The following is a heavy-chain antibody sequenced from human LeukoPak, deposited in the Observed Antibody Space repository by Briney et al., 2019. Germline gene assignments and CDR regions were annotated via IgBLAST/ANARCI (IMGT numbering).Heavy chain of an antibody. D-gene: IGHD5-18*01. V-gene: IGHV3-49*03. CDR1: GLTFGTYA. J-gene: IGHJ4*02. CDR3: TRYSGRTDY. Sequence: PGGSLRLSCTSSGLTFGTYAVSWFRQAPGKGLEWVAFIRSKTFGGTTEYAASVEGRFTISRDDSKGIAYLQMNSLKTEDTAVYYCTRYSGRTDYWGQGTLVTVSS. CDR2: IRSKTFGGTT.